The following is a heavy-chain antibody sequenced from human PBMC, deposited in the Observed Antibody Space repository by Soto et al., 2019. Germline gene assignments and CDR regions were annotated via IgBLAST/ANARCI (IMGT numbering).Heavy chain of an antibody. Sequence: SETLSLTCTVSGGSVTSYYWTWIRQPPGKGLEWIGYIYYSGSTNYNPSLKSRVTISVDTSKNQFSLKLSSVTAADTAVYYCARLGYYDSSGYYVGYWGQGTLVTVSS. CDR1: GGSVTSYY. D-gene: IGHD3-22*01. CDR3: ARLGYYDSSGYYVGY. CDR2: IYYSGST. J-gene: IGHJ4*02. V-gene: IGHV4-59*08.